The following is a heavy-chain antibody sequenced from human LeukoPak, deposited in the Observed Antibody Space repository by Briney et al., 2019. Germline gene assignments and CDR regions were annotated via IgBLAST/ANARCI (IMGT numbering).Heavy chain of an antibody. CDR3: TRGVSATGNPNWFDR. Sequence: GGSLRLSCAASGFTFSSYGMPWVRQAPGKGLEWVAVIWSDGSRTFYADSVKGRFTISRDNAMNTLFLQMNSLRVEDSALYYCTRGVSATGNPNWFDRWGQGTLVTVSS. J-gene: IGHJ5*02. D-gene: IGHD6-13*01. V-gene: IGHV3-33*01. CDR2: IWSDGSRT. CDR1: GFTFSSYG.